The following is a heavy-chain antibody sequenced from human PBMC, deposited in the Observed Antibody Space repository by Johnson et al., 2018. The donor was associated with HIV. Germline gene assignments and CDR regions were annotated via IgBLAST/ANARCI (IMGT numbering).Heavy chain of an antibody. D-gene: IGHD6-19*01. CDR1: GFTVSSNY. CDR3: ARVGRHWLPRDAFDI. J-gene: IGHJ3*02. V-gene: IGHV3-53*01. Sequence: VQLVESGGGLIQPGGSLRLSCAASGFTVSSNYMSWVRQAPGKGLEWVSVIYSGGSTYYTDSVKGRFTISRDDSKNTLYLQINSLRAEDTAVYYCARVGRHWLPRDAFDIWGQGTMVTVSS. CDR2: IYSGGST.